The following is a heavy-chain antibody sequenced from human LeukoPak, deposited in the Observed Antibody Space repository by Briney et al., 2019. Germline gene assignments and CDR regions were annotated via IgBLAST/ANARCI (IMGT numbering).Heavy chain of an antibody. D-gene: IGHD6-13*01. CDR2: IKQDGSEK. Sequence: GGSLRLSCAASGFTFSSYWMSWVRQAPGKGLEWVANIKQDGSEKYYVDSVKGRFTISRDNAKNSLYLQMNSLRAEDTAVYYCARSAAGTSPHFDYWGQGTLVTVSS. CDR3: ARSAAGTSPHFDY. CDR1: GFTFSSYW. V-gene: IGHV3-7*01. J-gene: IGHJ4*02.